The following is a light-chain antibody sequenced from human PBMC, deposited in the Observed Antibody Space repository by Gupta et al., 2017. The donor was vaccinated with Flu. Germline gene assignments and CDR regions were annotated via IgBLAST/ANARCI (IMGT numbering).Light chain of an antibody. CDR3: MHSIRWPWT. Sequence: DAVMTQSPLSLPVTLGQPASISCRSSESLVYSDGDSYVSWFHQRPGQSPRRLIYKASNLDSGVPDRISGSGSGTDFTLTISRLEAEDVGVYYCMHSIRWPWTFGQGTKVEI. CDR1: ESLVYSDGDSY. J-gene: IGKJ1*01. CDR2: KAS. V-gene: IGKV2-30*01.